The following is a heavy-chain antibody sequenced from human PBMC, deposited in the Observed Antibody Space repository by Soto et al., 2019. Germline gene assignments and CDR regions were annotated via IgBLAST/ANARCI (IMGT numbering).Heavy chain of an antibody. V-gene: IGHV3-23*01. CDR2: ISGSGGST. Sequence: GSLRLSCAASGFTFSSYAMSWVRQAPGKGLEWVSAISGSGGSTYYADSVKGRFTISRDNSKNTLYLQMNSLRAEDTAVYYCAKDLGSGSYYGLHYFDYWGQGTLVTVSS. J-gene: IGHJ4*02. CDR3: AKDLGSGSYYGLHYFDY. CDR1: GFTFSSYA. D-gene: IGHD1-26*01.